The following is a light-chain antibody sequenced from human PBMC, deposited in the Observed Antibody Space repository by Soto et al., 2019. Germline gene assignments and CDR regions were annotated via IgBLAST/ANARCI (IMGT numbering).Light chain of an antibody. V-gene: IGLV2-14*03. J-gene: IGLJ3*02. CDR1: SSDIGGYNY. CDR3: SSYTSSTPSVV. Sequence: QSALTQPASVSGSPGQSITIPCTGTSSDIGGYNYVSWYQHHPGKAPKLMIYDVSNRPSGVSNRFSGSKSGNTASLTISGLQAEDEADYYCSSYTSSTPSVVFGGGTKLTVL. CDR2: DVS.